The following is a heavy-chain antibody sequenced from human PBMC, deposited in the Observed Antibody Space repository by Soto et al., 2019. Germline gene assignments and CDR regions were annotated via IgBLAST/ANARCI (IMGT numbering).Heavy chain of an antibody. CDR2: ISSSGTYI. CDR3: ARDRYNWNSREFDT. CDR1: GFTFSSYA. J-gene: IGHJ5*02. Sequence: GGSLRLSCAASGFTFSSYALNWVRQAPGKGLEWVSSISSSGTYIYYADSVKGRFTIARDNAKNSLYLQMNSLRAEDTAVYYCARDRYNWNSREFDTWGQGTLVTVSS. V-gene: IGHV3-21*01. D-gene: IGHD1-7*01.